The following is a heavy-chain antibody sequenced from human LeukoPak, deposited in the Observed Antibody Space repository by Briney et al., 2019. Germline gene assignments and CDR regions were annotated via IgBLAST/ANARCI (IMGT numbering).Heavy chain of an antibody. V-gene: IGHV1-2*02. D-gene: IGHD3-22*01. CDR3: ARDYFYYDSSGYDY. J-gene: IGHJ4*02. CDR1: GYTFTGYY. Sequence: GASVKVSCKASGYTFTGYYTHWVRQAPGQGLEWMGWINPNSGGTNYAQKFQGRVTMTRDTSISTAYMELSRLRSDDTAVYYCARDYFYYDSSGYDYWGQGTLVTASS. CDR2: INPNSGGT.